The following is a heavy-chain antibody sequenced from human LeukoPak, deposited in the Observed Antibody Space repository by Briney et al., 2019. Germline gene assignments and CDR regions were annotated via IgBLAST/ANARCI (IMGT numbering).Heavy chain of an antibody. D-gene: IGHD6-13*01. CDR3: GKDAGPGSSWRHGVYYFDY. CDR2: ISGSGGST. CDR1: GFIFSSYA. V-gene: IGHV3-23*01. Sequence: GGSLRLSCAASGFIFSSYAMRWVRHAPGKGLEWVSAISGSGGSTYYADSVKGRFTISRDNSKNTLYLQMNSLRAEDTAVYYCGKDAGPGSSWRHGVYYFDYWGQGTLVTVSS. J-gene: IGHJ4*02.